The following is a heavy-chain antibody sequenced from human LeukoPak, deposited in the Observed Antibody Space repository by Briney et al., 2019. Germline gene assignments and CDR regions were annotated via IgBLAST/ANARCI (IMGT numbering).Heavy chain of an antibody. CDR3: ARGGGYDSPLEYYFDS. J-gene: IGHJ4*02. CDR1: GDSMSRYY. D-gene: IGHD5-12*01. CDR2: IFSSGRT. Sequence: SETLSLTCVVSGDSMSRYYWTRIRQPPGKGLQWIGYIFSSGRTNYNPSLESRVTMSIDRSKSRFSLELSSVTAADTAVYYCARGGGYDSPLEYYFDSWGQGALVTVSS. V-gene: IGHV4-59*01.